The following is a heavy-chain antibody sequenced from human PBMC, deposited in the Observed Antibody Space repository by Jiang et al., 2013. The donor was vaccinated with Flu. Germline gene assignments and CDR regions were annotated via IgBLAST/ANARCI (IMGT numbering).Heavy chain of an antibody. CDR2: INHSGST. Sequence: LLKPSETLSLTCAVYVGPSVVTTGAGSASPRKGLEWIGEINHSGSTNYNPSLKSRVTISVDTSKNQFSLKLSSVTAADTAVYYCARGVRLNPKFDYWGQGTLVTVSS. V-gene: IGHV4-34*01. J-gene: IGHJ4*02. D-gene: IGHD4-17*01. CDR1: VGPSVVTT. CDR3: ARGVRLNPKFDY.